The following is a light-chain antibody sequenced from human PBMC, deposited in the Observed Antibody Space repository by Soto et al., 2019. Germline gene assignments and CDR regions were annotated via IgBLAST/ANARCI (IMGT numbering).Light chain of an antibody. CDR3: NSYTTLSNRV. CDR1: STDIGAYNY. CDR2: EVT. Sequence: HSALTQPASVSGSPGQSITISCTGTSTDIGAYNYVSWYQQHPGKAPKLLIYEVTNRPSGVSNRFSGSKSGNTASLTISGLQAEDEANYYCNSYTTLSNRVFGTGTKVTVL. J-gene: IGLJ1*01. V-gene: IGLV2-14*01.